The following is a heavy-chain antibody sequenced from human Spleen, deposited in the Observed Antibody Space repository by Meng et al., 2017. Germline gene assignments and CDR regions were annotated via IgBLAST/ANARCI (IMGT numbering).Heavy chain of an antibody. CDR2: ISYDGSNK. D-gene: IGHD3-22*01. CDR3: ARVYDSSGYYYEGWYFDL. Sequence: GESLKISCAASGFTFSSYAMHWVRQAPGKGLEWVAVISYDGSNKYYADSVKGRFTISRDNSKNTLYLQMNSLRAEDTAVYYCARVYDSSGYYYEGWYFDLWGRGTLVTVSS. J-gene: IGHJ2*01. CDR1: GFTFSSYA. V-gene: IGHV3-30*04.